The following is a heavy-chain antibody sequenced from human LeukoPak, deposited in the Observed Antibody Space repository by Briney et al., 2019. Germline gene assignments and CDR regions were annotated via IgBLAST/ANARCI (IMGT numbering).Heavy chain of an antibody. Sequence: SVKVSCKASGGTFSSYAISWVRQAPGQGLEWMGGIIPISGTANYAQKFQGRVTITADESTSTAYMELSSLRSEDTAVYYCAREMLAAGTRDIDYWGQGTLVTVSS. J-gene: IGHJ4*02. CDR2: IIPISGTA. CDR1: GGTFSSYA. CDR3: AREMLAAGTRDIDY. D-gene: IGHD6-13*01. V-gene: IGHV1-69*13.